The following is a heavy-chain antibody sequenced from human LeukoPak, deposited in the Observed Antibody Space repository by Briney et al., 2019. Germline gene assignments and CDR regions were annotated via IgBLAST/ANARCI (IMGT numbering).Heavy chain of an antibody. CDR2: IYTSGST. CDR3: ARRDSSSWYFDY. Sequence: PSETLSLTCTVSGGSISSYYWSWIRQPAGNGLGWIGRIYTSGSTNYNPSLKSRVTMSVDTSKNQFSLKLSSVTAADTAVYYCARRDSSSWYFDYWGQGTLVTVSS. D-gene: IGHD6-13*01. J-gene: IGHJ4*02. CDR1: GGSISSYY. V-gene: IGHV4-4*07.